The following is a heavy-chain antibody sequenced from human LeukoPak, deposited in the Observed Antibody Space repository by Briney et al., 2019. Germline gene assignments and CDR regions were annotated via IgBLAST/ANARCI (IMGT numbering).Heavy chain of an antibody. D-gene: IGHD1-1*01. CDR3: ASWPPMERQERHFDC. CDR2: ISAGGGI. CDR1: GFTFSNRA. Sequence: GGSLRLSCAASGFTFSNRAMSWVRQAPGKGRDWVSRISAGGGIYYADSAKGRFTISRDNSRNTLYLQMNSLRPGDTGVYYCASWPPMERQERHFDCWGQGTLVTVSS. J-gene: IGHJ4*02. V-gene: IGHV3-23*01.